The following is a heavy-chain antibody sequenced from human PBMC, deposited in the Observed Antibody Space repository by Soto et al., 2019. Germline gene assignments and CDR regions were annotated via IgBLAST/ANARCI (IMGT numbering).Heavy chain of an antibody. CDR1: GYTFTNYG. D-gene: IGHD2-2*01. CDR3: ARDGDRCTSTRCSPWPDTHFDL. CDR2: ISPYNGNT. J-gene: IGHJ2*01. Sequence: QVQLVQSGDEVKKPGASVKVSCKASGYTFTNYGISWVRQAPGQGLEWMGWISPYNGNTKYPQKLQGRVTMTTDTSTRTSHMELRSLRSDDTAVYFCARDGDRCTSTRCSPWPDTHFDLWGRGTLVTVSS. V-gene: IGHV1-18*01.